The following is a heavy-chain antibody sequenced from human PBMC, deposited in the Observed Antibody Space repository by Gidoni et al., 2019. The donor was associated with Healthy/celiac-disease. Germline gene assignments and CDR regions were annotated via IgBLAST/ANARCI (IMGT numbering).Heavy chain of an antibody. Sequence: EVQLLESGGGLVQPGGSLRLSCAASGFTFRSYAMSWVRQAPGKGLEWVSAISGSGGSTYYADSVKGRFTISRDNSKNTLYLQMNSLRAEDTAVYYCAKDCSGGSCRGYFDYWGQGTLVTVSS. CDR1: GFTFRSYA. CDR2: ISGSGGST. CDR3: AKDCSGGSCRGYFDY. V-gene: IGHV3-23*01. D-gene: IGHD2-15*01. J-gene: IGHJ4*02.